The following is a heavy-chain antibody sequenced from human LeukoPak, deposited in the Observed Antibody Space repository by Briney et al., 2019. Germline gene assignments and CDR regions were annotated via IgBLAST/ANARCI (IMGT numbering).Heavy chain of an antibody. CDR3: ARDKGNTMVRGVIPDYYYYYGMDV. Sequence: GASVKVSCKASGYTFTGYYMHWVRQAPGQGLEWMGWINPNSGGTNYAQKFQGWVTMTRDTSTSTAYMELSRLRSDDTAVYYCARDKGNTMVRGVIPDYYYYYGMDVWGQGTTVTVSS. J-gene: IGHJ6*02. CDR1: GYTFTGYY. D-gene: IGHD3-10*01. CDR2: INPNSGGT. V-gene: IGHV1-2*04.